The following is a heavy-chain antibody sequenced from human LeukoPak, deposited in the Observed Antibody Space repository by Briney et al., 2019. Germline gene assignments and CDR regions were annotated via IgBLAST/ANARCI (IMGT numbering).Heavy chain of an antibody. J-gene: IGHJ4*02. V-gene: IGHV3-23*01. CDR3: AKDGNYYDSSGYNYYFDY. CDR1: GFTFSSYA. D-gene: IGHD3-22*01. Sequence: GGSLRLSCAASGFTFSSYAMSWVRQAPGKGLEWVSAISGSGGSTYYADSVKGRFTISRDNSKNTLYPQMNSLRAEDTAVYYCAKDGNYYDSSGYNYYFDYWGQGTLVTVSS. CDR2: ISGSGGST.